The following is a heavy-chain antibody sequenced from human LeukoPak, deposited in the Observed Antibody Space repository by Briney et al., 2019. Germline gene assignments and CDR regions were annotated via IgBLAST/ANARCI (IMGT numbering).Heavy chain of an antibody. J-gene: IGHJ5*02. Sequence: SETLSLTCSVSGGSISSDYWSWIRHPPEKGLEWIGYINYSLSTNSNPSLKSRVTISVHASTKQFSLIRISTTAADPAVYYCAIHRPGERRFDPWGQGSLVTVSS. CDR3: AIHRPGERRFDP. CDR1: GGSISSDY. D-gene: IGHD3-16*01. CDR2: INYSLST. V-gene: IGHV4-59*08.